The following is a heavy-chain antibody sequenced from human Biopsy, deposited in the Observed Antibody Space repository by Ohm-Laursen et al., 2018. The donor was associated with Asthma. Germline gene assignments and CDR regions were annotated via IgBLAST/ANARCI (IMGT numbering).Heavy chain of an antibody. CDR1: GFTLSTYA. CDR2: ISYDGSKR. D-gene: IGHD3-10*01. J-gene: IGHJ6*02. CDR3: AKDVVWFRELGGMDV. Sequence: SLRLSCAASGFTLSTYAMHWVRQVPGKGLEWVALISYDGSKRHSADSVRGRFTISRDNSKNTLYLQMNSLRAGDTAVHYCAKDVVWFRELGGMDVWGQGTTVTVSS. V-gene: IGHV3-30*18.